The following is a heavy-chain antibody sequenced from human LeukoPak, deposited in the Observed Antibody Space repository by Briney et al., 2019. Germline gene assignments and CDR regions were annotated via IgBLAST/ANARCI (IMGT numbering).Heavy chain of an antibody. J-gene: IGHJ4*02. D-gene: IGHD6-19*01. CDR3: ARDRGSGWYGDY. Sequence: PGGSLRLSCAASGFTFSSYWMNWARQAPGKGLEWVASINHNGNVNYYVDSVKGRFTISRDNAKNSLYLQMNSLRAEDTAVYYCARDRGSGWYGDYWGQGTLVTVSS. CDR1: GFTFSSYW. CDR2: INHNGNVN. V-gene: IGHV3-7*01.